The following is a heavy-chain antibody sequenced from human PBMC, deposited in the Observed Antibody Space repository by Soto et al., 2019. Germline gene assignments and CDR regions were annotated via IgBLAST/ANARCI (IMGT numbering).Heavy chain of an antibody. CDR2: IYSGGST. D-gene: IGHD6-19*01. Sequence: GGSLRLSCAASGFTVSSNYMSWFRKAPGKGLEWVSVIYSGGSTYYADSVKGRFTISRDNSKNTLYLQMNSLRAEDTAVYYCARGGYSSGWYSERDDAFDIWGQGTMVTVSS. J-gene: IGHJ3*02. CDR1: GFTVSSNY. V-gene: IGHV3-53*01. CDR3: ARGGYSSGWYSERDDAFDI.